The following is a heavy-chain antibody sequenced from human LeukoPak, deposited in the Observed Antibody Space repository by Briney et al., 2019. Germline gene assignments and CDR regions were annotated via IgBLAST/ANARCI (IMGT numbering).Heavy chain of an antibody. J-gene: IGHJ3*02. CDR3: ARAGGSDSSGYYQGAFDM. CDR1: GFTFSSYW. D-gene: IGHD3-22*01. CDR2: INSDGSSI. V-gene: IGHV3-74*01. Sequence: GGPLRLSCAASGFTFSSYWMHWDRQAPGKGLVWVSHINSDGSSISYADSVKGRFTISRDNAKNTLYLQMNSLRAEDTAVYYCARAGGSDSSGYYQGAFDMWGQGTMVTVSS.